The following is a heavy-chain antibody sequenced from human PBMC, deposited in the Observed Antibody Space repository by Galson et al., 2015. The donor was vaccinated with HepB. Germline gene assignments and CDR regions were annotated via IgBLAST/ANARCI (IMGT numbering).Heavy chain of an antibody. Sequence: SLRLSCAASGFTFSDYYMTWIRQAPGKGLEWVSHISGSGSIIYHADSVKGRSTISRDNAMNSLYLQLNSLRVEDTAVYYCARGRPGYCDNISCYLDAFDIWGQGTMVTVSS. CDR2: ISGSGSII. CDR3: ARGRPGYCDNISCYLDAFDI. D-gene: IGHD2-2*01. CDR1: GFTFSDYY. J-gene: IGHJ3*02. V-gene: IGHV3-11*01.